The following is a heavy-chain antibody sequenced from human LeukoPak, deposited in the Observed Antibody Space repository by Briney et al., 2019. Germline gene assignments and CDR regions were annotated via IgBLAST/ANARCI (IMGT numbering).Heavy chain of an antibody. D-gene: IGHD5-12*01. V-gene: IGHV1-69*13. Sequence: APVKVSCKASGGTFSSYAISWVRQAPGQGLEWMGGIIPIFGTANYAQKFQGRVTITADESTSTAYMELSSLRSEDTAVYYCARDEGRSGYEANWFDPWGQGTLVTVSS. CDR2: IIPIFGTA. CDR1: GGTFSSYA. CDR3: ARDEGRSGYEANWFDP. J-gene: IGHJ5*02.